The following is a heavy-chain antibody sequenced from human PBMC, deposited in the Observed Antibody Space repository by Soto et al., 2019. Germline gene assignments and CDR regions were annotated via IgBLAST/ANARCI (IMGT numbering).Heavy chain of an antibody. D-gene: IGHD4-17*01. CDR1: GFSFSIYG. CDR3: AQDLMPYGDLDY. Sequence: HPGGSLRLSCAASGFSFSIYGMSWVRQAPGKGLEWVSAISGSGESTHYADSVKGRFTISRDNSKSTLFLQMTGLRAEDTAVYYCAQDLMPYGDLDYWGQGTVVTVSS. V-gene: IGHV3-23*01. CDR2: ISGSGEST. J-gene: IGHJ4*02.